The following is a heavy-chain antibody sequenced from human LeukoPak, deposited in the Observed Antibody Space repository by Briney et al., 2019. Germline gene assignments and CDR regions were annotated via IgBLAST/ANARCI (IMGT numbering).Heavy chain of an antibody. V-gene: IGHV1-69*01. D-gene: IGHD1-7*01. J-gene: IGHJ3*02. CDR1: RGTFNNYA. CDR3: ARVLRWNYVEDAFDI. Sequence: GASVKVSCKASRGTFNNYAFSWVRQAPGQGLEWMGGIIPIFDTAHYAQKFQGRVTITADESTSTAYMELSSLRSDDTAVYYCARVLRWNYVEDAFDIWGQGTMVTVSS. CDR2: IIPIFDTA.